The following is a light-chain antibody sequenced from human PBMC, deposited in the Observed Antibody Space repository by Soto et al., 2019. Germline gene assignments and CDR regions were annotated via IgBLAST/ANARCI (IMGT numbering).Light chain of an antibody. V-gene: IGLV2-23*02. CDR3: CSYAGSSTLV. J-gene: IGLJ1*01. Sequence: QSVLTQPASVSESPGQSITISCTGTSSDVGSYNLVSWYQQHPGKAPKLMIYDVSKRPSGVSNRFSGSKSGNTASLTISGLQAEDEADYYCCSYAGSSTLVFGAGTKVTIL. CDR1: SSDVGSYNL. CDR2: DVS.